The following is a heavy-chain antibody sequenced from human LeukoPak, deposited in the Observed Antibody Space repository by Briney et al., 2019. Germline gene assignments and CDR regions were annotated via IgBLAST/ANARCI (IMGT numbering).Heavy chain of an antibody. CDR2: IYPGASDT. J-gene: IGHJ4*02. V-gene: IGHV5-51*01. CDR3: ARSITGPPDY. CDR1: GYSLANYW. Sequence: GESLNLSCKGSGYSLANYWIGWVRQMPGKGLEWMGIIYPGASDTRHRPSFQGQVTIPTGKSISTAYLQGSRLSASGTAMYYCARSITGPPDYWGQGTLVTVSS. D-gene: IGHD1-20*01.